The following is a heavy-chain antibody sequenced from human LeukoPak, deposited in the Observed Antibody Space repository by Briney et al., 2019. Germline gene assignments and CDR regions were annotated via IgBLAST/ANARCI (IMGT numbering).Heavy chain of an antibody. J-gene: IGHJ4*02. CDR1: GFTFSSYA. CDR2: ISGSGGST. CDR3: ARHFRSSSWYFRY. V-gene: IGHV3-23*01. Sequence: GGSLRLSCAASGFTFSSYAMSWVRQAPGKGLEWVSAISGSGGSTYYADSVKGRFTISRDNSKNTLYLQMNSLRAEDTAVYYCARHFRSSSWYFRYWGQGTLVTVSS. D-gene: IGHD6-13*01.